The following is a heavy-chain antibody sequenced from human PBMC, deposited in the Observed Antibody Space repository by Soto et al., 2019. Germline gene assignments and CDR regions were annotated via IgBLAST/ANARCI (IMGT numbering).Heavy chain of an antibody. V-gene: IGHV3-23*01. D-gene: IGHD4-17*01. CDR2: IGGDGI. CDR3: AKVGGFDP. J-gene: IGHJ5*02. CDR1: GFTFSRYA. Sequence: PGGSLRLSCAASGFTFSRYAMSWFRQIPGKGLECVSAIGGDGIHYADSVKGRFTISRDNSKNMLYLQLNSLRAEDTAVYYCAKVGGFDPWGQGTLVTVAS.